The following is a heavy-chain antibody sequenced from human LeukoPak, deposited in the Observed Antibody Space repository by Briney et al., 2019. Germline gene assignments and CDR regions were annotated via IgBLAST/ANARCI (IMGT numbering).Heavy chain of an antibody. V-gene: IGHV3-11*01. J-gene: IGHJ4*02. CDR1: GFSFNESY. CDR2: ISGRSFSM. CDR3: AKELNIAVAGPTTLFDY. Sequence: GGSLRLSCEASGFSFNESYMTWIRQAPGKGLEWVAYISGRSFSMYYADSVKGRFTISRDNSKNTLYLQMNSLRAEDTAVYYCAKELNIAVAGPTTLFDYWGQGTLVTVSS. D-gene: IGHD6-19*01.